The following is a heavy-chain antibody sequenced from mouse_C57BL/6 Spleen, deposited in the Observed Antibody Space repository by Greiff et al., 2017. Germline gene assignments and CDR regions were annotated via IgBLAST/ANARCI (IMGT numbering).Heavy chain of an antibody. D-gene: IGHD1-1*01. CDR1: GYTFTSYW. CDR2: IDPNSGGT. CDR3: AREGYYGSRKDDY. V-gene: IGHV1-72*01. Sequence: QVPLQQSGAELVKPGASVKLSCKASGYTFTSYWMHWVQQRPGRGLEWIGRIDPNSGGTKYHEKLKSKAPLTVDKPSSPAYVQLSSLTSEGAAVYYYAREGYYGSRKDDYWGQGTTLTVSS. J-gene: IGHJ2*01.